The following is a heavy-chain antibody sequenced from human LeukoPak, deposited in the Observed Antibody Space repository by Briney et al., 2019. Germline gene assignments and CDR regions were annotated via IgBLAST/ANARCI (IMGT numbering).Heavy chain of an antibody. CDR1: GYTFTGYY. J-gene: IGHJ4*02. CDR2: INPNSGGT. CDR3: ARGGIVVVVDPLNFDY. D-gene: IGHD2-15*01. V-gene: IGHV1-2*02. Sequence: ASVKVSCKASGYTFTGYYMHWVRQAPGQGLEWMGWINPNSGGTNYAQKFQGRVTMTRDTSISTAYMELSSLRSEDTAVYYCARGGIVVVVDPLNFDYWGQGTLVTVSS.